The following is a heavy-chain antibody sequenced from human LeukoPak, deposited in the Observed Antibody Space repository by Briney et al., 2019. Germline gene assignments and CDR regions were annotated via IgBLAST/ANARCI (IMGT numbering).Heavy chain of an antibody. CDR2: ISGSGGST. CDR3: AKADHAVAGNFDY. J-gene: IGHJ4*02. Sequence: GGSLRLSCAASRFTFSNYSMNWVRQAPGKGLEWVSAISGSGGSTYYADSVKGRFTISRDNSKNTLYLQMNSLRAEGTAVYYCAKADHAVAGNFDYWGQGTLVTVSS. V-gene: IGHV3-23*01. CDR1: RFTFSNYS. D-gene: IGHD6-19*01.